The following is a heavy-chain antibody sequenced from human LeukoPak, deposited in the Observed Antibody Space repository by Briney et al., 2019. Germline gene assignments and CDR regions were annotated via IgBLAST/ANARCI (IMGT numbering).Heavy chain of an antibody. CDR2: ISSSSSYI. D-gene: IGHD3-10*01. Sequence: GGSLRLSCAASGFTFSSYSMSWVRQAPGKGLEWVSSISSSSSYIYYADSVKGRFTISRDNAKNSLYLQMNSLRAEDTAVYYCARQSPLYGSFDPYYYMDVWGKGTTVTVSS. V-gene: IGHV3-21*01. J-gene: IGHJ6*03. CDR3: ARQSPLYGSFDPYYYMDV. CDR1: GFTFSSYS.